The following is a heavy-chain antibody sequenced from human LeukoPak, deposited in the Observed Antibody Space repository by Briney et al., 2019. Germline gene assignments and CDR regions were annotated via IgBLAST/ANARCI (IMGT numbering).Heavy chain of an antibody. CDR1: GGSFSGYY. D-gene: IGHD6-13*01. V-gene: IGHV4-34*01. CDR3: ARAELAAAPFDY. J-gene: IGHJ4*02. Sequence: SETLSLTCAVYGGSFSGYYWSWIRQPPGKGLEWIGEINHGGSTNYNPSLKSRVTISVDTSKNQFSLKLSSVTAADTAVYYCARAELAAAPFDYWGQGTLVTVSS. CDR2: INHGGST.